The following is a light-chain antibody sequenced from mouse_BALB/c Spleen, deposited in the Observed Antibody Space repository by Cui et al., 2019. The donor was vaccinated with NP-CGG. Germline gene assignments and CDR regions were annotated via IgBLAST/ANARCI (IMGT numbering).Light chain of an antibody. CDR3: ALWYSNHWG. J-gene: IGLJ1*01. CDR2: GTN. Sequence: QAVVTQESALTTSPGETVTLTCRSSTGAVTTSNYANWVQEKPDHLFTGLIGGTNNRAPGVPARFSGFLIGDKAALTITGAQTEDEAIYFCALWYSNHWGFGGGTKLTVL. V-gene: IGLV1*01. CDR1: TGAVTTSNY.